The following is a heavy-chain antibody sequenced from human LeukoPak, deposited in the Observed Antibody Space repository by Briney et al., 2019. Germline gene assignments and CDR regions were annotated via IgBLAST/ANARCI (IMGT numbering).Heavy chain of an antibody. CDR3: ARGYSSGRPDAFDI. J-gene: IGHJ3*02. V-gene: IGHV3-30*03. CDR1: GFTFSSYG. Sequence: GGSLRLSCAASGFTFSSYGMHWVRQAPGKGLEWVAVISYDGSNKYYADSVKGRFTISRDNSKNTLYLQMNSLRAEDTAVYYCARGYSSGRPDAFDIWGQGTMVTVSS. D-gene: IGHD6-19*01. CDR2: ISYDGSNK.